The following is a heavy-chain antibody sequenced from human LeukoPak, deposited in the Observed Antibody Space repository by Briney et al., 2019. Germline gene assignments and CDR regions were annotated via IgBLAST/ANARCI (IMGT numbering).Heavy chain of an antibody. D-gene: IGHD3-22*01. V-gene: IGHV4-59*01. CDR1: GGSISSYY. J-gene: IGHJ4*02. CDR3: ARDNRNYYDSSGYLDY. CDR2: IYYSGST. Sequence: SETRSLTCTVSGGSISSYYWSWIRQPPGKGREWMGYIYYSGSTNYIPSLKSRVTISVDTSKNQFSLKLSSVTAADTAVYYCARDNRNYYDSSGYLDYWGQGTLVTVSS.